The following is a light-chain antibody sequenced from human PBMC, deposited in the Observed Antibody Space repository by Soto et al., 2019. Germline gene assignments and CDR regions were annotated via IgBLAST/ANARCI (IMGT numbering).Light chain of an antibody. CDR2: EVS. V-gene: IGLV2-14*01. Sequence: QSVLTQPASVSGSPGQSITISCTGTSIDVGGFNYVSWYQQHPGKAPKLIIFEVSNRPSGVSNRFSGSKSGNTASLTISGLQAEDEADYYCNSYTSSSTHYVFGTGTKLTVL. J-gene: IGLJ1*01. CDR3: NSYTSSSTHYV. CDR1: SIDVGGFNY.